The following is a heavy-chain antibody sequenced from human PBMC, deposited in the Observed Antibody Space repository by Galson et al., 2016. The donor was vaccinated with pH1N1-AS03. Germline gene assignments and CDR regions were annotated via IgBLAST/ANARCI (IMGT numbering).Heavy chain of an antibody. D-gene: IGHD3-9*01. J-gene: IGHJ4*02. V-gene: IGHV3-7*01. CDR2: IKQGGSEK. Sequence: SLRLSCAASGFTFSRFWLNWVRRTPGKGLEWVANIKQGGSEKYYVDSVKGRFTISKDNAKNSLFLKMNSLSAEDTAVYYCARGHVLKGFESWGQGTLVTVSS. CDR3: ARGHVLKGFES. CDR1: GFTFSRFW.